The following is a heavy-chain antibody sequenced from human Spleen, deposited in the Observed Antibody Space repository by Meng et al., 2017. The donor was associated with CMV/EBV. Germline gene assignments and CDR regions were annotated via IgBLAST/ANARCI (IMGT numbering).Heavy chain of an antibody. CDR3: VKDLYVGGSYLRDPDYYVYGLDV. CDR2: IYSGGISP. J-gene: IGHJ6*02. V-gene: IGHV3-23*03. Sequence: GGSLRLSCAASGFNFRNFAMSWVRQAPGKGLEWVSIIYSGGISPYYLDSVQGRFIISRDDTEDTLYLQMNSLRGEDTAIYYCVKDLYVGGSYLRDPDYYVYGLDVWGQGTAVTVSS. CDR1: GFNFRNFA. D-gene: IGHD1-26*01.